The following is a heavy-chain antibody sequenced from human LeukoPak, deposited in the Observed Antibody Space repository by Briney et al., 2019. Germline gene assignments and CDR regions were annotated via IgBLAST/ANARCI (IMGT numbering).Heavy chain of an antibody. CDR1: CDSFSNYQ. V-gene: IGHV4-59*01. CDR3: ARVGRGDHTWGSYSCDH. D-gene: IGHD3-16*01. CDR2: VSSSGST. J-gene: IGHJ4*02. Sequence: SETLSLTCTVSCDSFSNYQWSWLRQPPGKGLEWIGCVSSSGSTSYSPSLKGRVTMSVDTSKNQFSLKLNSVTAADTAVYYCARVGRGDHTWGSYSCDHWGQGTLVSVSS.